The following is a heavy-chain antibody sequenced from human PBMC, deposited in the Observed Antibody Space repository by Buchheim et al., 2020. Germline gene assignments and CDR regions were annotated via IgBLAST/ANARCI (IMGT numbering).Heavy chain of an antibody. CDR2: LSSGGSNK. D-gene: IGHD5-18*01. J-gene: IGHJ4*02. Sequence: QVQLVESGGGVVQPGRSLRLSCAASGFTFSSYAMHWVRQAPGKGLEWVAVLSSGGSNKYYADSVKGRFTISRDNSKNTLYLQMNSLRAEDTAVYYCARGLDTAMVTPYFDYWGQGTL. CDR1: GFTFSSYA. V-gene: IGHV3-30-3*01. CDR3: ARGLDTAMVTPYFDY.